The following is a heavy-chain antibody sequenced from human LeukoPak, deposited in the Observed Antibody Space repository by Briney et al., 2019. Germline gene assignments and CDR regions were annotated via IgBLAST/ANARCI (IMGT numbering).Heavy chain of an antibody. CDR1: GFTFDDYA. Sequence: GGSLRLSCAASGFTFDDYAMHWARQAPGKGLEWVSLISGDGGSPYYADYGKGRFTIARDNSKCSLYLQMNSLRTEDTALYYCALQEFGVVTPFDYWGQGTLVTVSS. CDR3: ALQEFGVVTPFDY. J-gene: IGHJ4*02. CDR2: ISGDGGSP. V-gene: IGHV3-43*02. D-gene: IGHD3-3*01.